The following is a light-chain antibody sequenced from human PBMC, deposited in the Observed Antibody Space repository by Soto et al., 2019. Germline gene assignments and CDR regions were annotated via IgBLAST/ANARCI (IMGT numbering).Light chain of an antibody. CDR2: GNS. J-gene: IGLJ2*01. CDR1: SSNIGAGYD. Sequence: QSVLTQPPSVSGAPGQRVTISCTGSSSNIGAGYDVHWYQQLPGTAPKLLIYGNSNRPSGVPDRFSGSKSGTSASLAITGLRAEDEADYYCQSYASSLSVVFGGGTKLTV. V-gene: IGLV1-40*01. CDR3: QSYASSLSVV.